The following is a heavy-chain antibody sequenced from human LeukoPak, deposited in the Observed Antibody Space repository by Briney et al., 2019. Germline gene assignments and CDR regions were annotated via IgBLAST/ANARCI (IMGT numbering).Heavy chain of an antibody. J-gene: IGHJ4*02. V-gene: IGHV3-74*01. CDR2: INSGGSST. CDR3: ARARSYGDYVY. D-gene: IGHD4-17*01. Sequence: GGSLRLSCAASGFTFSNSWMHWVRQAPGRGLVWVSRINSGGSSTAYADYVKDRFTISRDNAKDTLYLQMNSLRAEDTAVYYCARARSYGDYVYWGQGTLVTVSS. CDR1: GFTFSNSW.